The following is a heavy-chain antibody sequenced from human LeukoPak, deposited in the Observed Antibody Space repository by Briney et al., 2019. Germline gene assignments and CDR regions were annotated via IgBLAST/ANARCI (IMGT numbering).Heavy chain of an antibody. V-gene: IGHV4-34*01. Sequence: SETLSLTCAVYGGSFSAYYWSWIRQPPGKGLEWIGEINHSGSTNYNPSLKSRVTISVDTSKNQFSLKLSPVTAADTAVYYCARALVAATGDFDYWGQGTLVTASS. D-gene: IGHD2-15*01. J-gene: IGHJ4*02. CDR3: ARALVAATGDFDY. CDR2: INHSGST. CDR1: GGSFSAYY.